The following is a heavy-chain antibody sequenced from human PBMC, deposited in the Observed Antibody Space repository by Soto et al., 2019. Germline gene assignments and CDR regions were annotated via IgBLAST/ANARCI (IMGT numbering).Heavy chain of an antibody. D-gene: IGHD3-16*02. Sequence: QVQLVESGGGVVQPGRSLRLSCAASGFTFSSNAMHWVRQAPGKGLEWVAVISYDGSNKYYADSVKGRFTISRDNSKNTLYLQMNSLRAEDTAVYYCARDRLSYFDYWGQGTLVTVSS. J-gene: IGHJ4*02. CDR3: ARDRLSYFDY. CDR2: ISYDGSNK. CDR1: GFTFSSNA. V-gene: IGHV3-30-3*01.